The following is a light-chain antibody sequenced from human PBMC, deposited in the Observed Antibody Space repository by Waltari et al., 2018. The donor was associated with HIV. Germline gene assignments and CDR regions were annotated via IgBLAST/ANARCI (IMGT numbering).Light chain of an antibody. CDR3: QQYNNWPRT. CDR2: DSS. V-gene: IGKV3-15*01. Sequence: EVVLTQSPGTVSVSPGERATLSCRTSQSIGNNLVWYQMKPGQAPRLVIYDSSTRATGIPVRFSGSGSGTEFTLTISSLQSEDFAVYFCQQYNNWPRTFGQGIKVEI. CDR1: QSIGNN. J-gene: IGKJ1*01.